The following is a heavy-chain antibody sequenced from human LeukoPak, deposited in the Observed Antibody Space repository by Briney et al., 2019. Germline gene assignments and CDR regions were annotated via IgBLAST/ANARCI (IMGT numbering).Heavy chain of an antibody. Sequence: SETLSLTCTVSGGSISSYYWSWIRQPAGKGLEWIGRMYASGSTNYNPSLKSRVTMSVDTSKNQFSLKLSSVTAADTAVYYCAREWYSSSWSQFDPWGQGTLVTVSS. V-gene: IGHV4-4*07. CDR2: MYASGST. J-gene: IGHJ5*02. D-gene: IGHD6-13*01. CDR3: AREWYSSSWSQFDP. CDR1: GGSISSYY.